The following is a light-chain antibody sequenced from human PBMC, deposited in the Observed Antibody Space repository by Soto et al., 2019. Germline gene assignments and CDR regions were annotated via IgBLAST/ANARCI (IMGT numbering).Light chain of an antibody. CDR3: SSYTSSSTL. V-gene: IGLV2-14*01. Sequence: SALTQPASVSGSPGQSITISCTGTSIDVGGYNYVSWYQQHPGKAPKLMIYEVSNRPSGVSNRFSGSKSGNTASLTISGLQAEDEADYYCSSYTSSSTLFGTGTKV. CDR2: EVS. J-gene: IGLJ1*01. CDR1: SIDVGGYNY.